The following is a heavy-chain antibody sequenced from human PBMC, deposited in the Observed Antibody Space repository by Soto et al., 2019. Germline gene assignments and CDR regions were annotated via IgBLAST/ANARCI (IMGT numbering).Heavy chain of an antibody. D-gene: IGHD3-22*01. CDR2: IYPGDSDT. CDR1: GYSFTSYW. Sequence: PGESLKISCKGSGYSFTSYWIGWVRQMPGKGLEWMGIIYPGDSDTRYSPSFQGQVTISADKSISTAYLQWSSLKASDTAMYYCARTPPYYDSSGYYPGGWFDLWAQGTLVTVSS. J-gene: IGHJ5*02. CDR3: ARTPPYYDSSGYYPGGWFDL. V-gene: IGHV5-51*01.